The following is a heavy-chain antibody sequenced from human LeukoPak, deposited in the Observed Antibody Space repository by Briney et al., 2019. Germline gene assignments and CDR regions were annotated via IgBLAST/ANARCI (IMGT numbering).Heavy chain of an antibody. J-gene: IGHJ4*02. V-gene: IGHV3-23*01. D-gene: IGHD2-2*01. CDR1: GFTFSSYA. CDR2: ISGSGGST. CDR3: AKGTLDIVVVPAAPKVYYFDY. Sequence: PGGSLRLSCAASGFTFSSYAMSWVRQAPGKGLEWVSAISGSGGSTCYADSVKGRFTISRDNSKNTLYLQMNSLRAEDTAVYYCAKGTLDIVVVPAAPKVYYFDYWGQGTLVTVSS.